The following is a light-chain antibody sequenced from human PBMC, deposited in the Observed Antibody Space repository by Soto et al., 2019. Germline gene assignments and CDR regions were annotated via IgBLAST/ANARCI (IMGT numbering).Light chain of an antibody. J-gene: IGKJ1*01. V-gene: IGKV3-20*01. CDR2: GAS. Sequence: EIVMTQSPATLSVSPGERATLSCGASQSVSTNLAWYQHKPGQAPRLLIYGASSRATGIPDRFSGSGSGTDFTLTISRLEPEDFAVYYGQQYDSSTRTFGQGTKVDIK. CDR3: QQYDSSTRT. CDR1: QSVSTN.